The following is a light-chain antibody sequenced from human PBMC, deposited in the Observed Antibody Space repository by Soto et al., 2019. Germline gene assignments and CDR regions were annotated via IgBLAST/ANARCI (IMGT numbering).Light chain of an antibody. CDR3: QQYNNWPTLT. Sequence: IVMTQSPATLSVSPGERATLFCRASQSVSSNLAWYQQRPGQAPRLLIFGAYTRATGIPARFSGSGSGTEFTLTISSLQSEDSAVYFWQQYNNWPTLTFGGGTKVEIK. CDR2: GAY. V-gene: IGKV3D-15*01. CDR1: QSVSSN. J-gene: IGKJ4*01.